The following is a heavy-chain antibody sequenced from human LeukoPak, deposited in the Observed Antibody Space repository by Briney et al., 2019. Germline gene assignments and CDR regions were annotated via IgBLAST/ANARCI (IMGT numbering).Heavy chain of an antibody. D-gene: IGHD2-8*02. CDR3: AREKITGYWFDY. Sequence: KAGGSLRLSCTASGFTFSDYYMSWIRQAPGKGLEWVSYISSRGDSIYYADSVKGRFTISGDNAKNSLYLQMNSLRAEDTAVYYCAREKITGYWFDYWGQGILVIVSS. J-gene: IGHJ4*02. CDR2: ISSRGDSI. CDR1: GFTFSDYY. V-gene: IGHV3-11*01.